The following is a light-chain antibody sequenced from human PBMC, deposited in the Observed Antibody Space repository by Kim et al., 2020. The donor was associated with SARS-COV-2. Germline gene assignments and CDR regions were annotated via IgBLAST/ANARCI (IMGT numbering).Light chain of an antibody. Sequence: QSVLTQPPAASGTPGQRVTISCSGGFSNIGDNTVTWYQQVPGTAPKLLIHSDHQRPSGVPDRFSGSKSGTSASLAITALQSEDEADYYCAAWDDSLNGYVFGAGTKVTVL. J-gene: IGLJ1*01. CDR1: FSNIGDNT. CDR2: SDH. V-gene: IGLV1-44*01. CDR3: AAWDDSLNGYV.